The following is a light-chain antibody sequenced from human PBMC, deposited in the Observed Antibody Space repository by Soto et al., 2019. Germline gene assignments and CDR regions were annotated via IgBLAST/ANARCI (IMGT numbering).Light chain of an antibody. CDR2: LNSDGSH. V-gene: IGLV4-69*01. J-gene: IGLJ2*01. Sequence: QAVLTQSPSASASLGASVKLTCTLSSGPSSYAIAWHQQQPEKAPRYLMKLNSDGSHNKGDGIPDRFSGSSSGAEHYLTIANLQSEDEADYYCQTWGTGSHVVFGGGTKLTVL. CDR1: SGPSSYA. CDR3: QTWGTGSHVV.